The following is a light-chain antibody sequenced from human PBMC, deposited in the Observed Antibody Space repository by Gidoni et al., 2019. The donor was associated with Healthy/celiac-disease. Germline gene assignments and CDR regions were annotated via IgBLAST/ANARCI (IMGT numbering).Light chain of an antibody. J-gene: IGKJ5*01. CDR3: QQLNSYPIT. Sequence: DIQLTQSPSFLSASVGDRVTITCRASQGISSYLAWYQQKPGKAPKLLIYAASTLQSGVPSRFSGSGSGTEFTLTISSLQPEDFATYYCQQLNSYPITFXQXTRLRLN. CDR2: AAS. CDR1: QGISSY. V-gene: IGKV1-9*01.